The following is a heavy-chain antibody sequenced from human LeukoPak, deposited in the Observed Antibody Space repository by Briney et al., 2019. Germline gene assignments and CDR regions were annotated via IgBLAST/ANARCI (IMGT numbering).Heavy chain of an antibody. J-gene: IGHJ4*02. V-gene: IGHV1-2*02. CDR2: INPNSGGT. Sequence: GASVKVSCKASGYTFTGYYMHWVRQAPGQGLEWMGWINPNSGGTNYAQKFQGRVTMTRDTSISTAYMELSRLRSDDTAVYYCARDDSSRWYGGFDYWGQGTLVTISS. CDR3: ARDDSSRWYGGFDY. D-gene: IGHD6-13*01. CDR1: GYTFTGYY.